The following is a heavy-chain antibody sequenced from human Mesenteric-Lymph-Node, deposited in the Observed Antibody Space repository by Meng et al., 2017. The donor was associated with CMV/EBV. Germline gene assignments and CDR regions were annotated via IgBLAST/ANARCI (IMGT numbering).Heavy chain of an antibody. CDR2: IYGTGIT. J-gene: IGHJ4*02. CDR3: AKSRSSTPGIVDD. Sequence: HVQLHSSGPGLVKPSETLSLACFVSGVSVTSGAYHWSWIRRSPGKGLEWFWYIYGTGITIYNPSLKSRVTILLETSKNQFSLKLNSVTTADTAVYYCAKSRSSTPGIVDDWGQGTLVTVSS. D-gene: IGHD2/OR15-2a*01. CDR1: GVSVTSGAYH. V-gene: IGHV4-61*08.